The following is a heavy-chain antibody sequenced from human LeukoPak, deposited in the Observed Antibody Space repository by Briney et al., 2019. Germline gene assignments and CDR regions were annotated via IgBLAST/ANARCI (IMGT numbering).Heavy chain of an antibody. J-gene: IGHJ6*02. CDR1: GFTFSSYV. CDR2: ISNSGGST. CDR3: ARMDYYGSGNYAHYGMDV. D-gene: IGHD3-10*01. Sequence: GGSLRLSCAASGFTFSSYVMSWVRQAPGKGLEWVSAISNSGGSTDYADSVKGRFTISRDNSKNTLYLQMNSLRAEDTAVYNCARMDYYGSGNYAHYGMDVWGQGTTVTVSS. V-gene: IGHV3-23*01.